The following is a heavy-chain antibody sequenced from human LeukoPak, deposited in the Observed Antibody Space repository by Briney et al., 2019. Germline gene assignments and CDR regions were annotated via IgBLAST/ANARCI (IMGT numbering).Heavy chain of an antibody. Sequence: PGGSLRLSCAASGFTFSSYEMNWVRQAPGKGLEWVSYISSSGSTIYYADSVKGRFTISRDNAKNSLYLQMNSLRAEDTAVYYCARGPNYYDSSGYYSTCYFQHWGQGTLVTVSS. V-gene: IGHV3-48*03. CDR2: ISSSGSTI. D-gene: IGHD3-22*01. J-gene: IGHJ1*01. CDR3: ARGPNYYDSSGYYSTCYFQH. CDR1: GFTFSSYE.